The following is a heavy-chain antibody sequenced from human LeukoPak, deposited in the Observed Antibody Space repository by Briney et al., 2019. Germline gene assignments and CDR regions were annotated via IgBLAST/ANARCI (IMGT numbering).Heavy chain of an antibody. CDR2: IYHSGGT. V-gene: IGHV4-38-2*02. D-gene: IGHD1-26*01. Sequence: PSETLSLTCTVSGYSISSGYYWGWIRQPPGKGLEWIGSIYHSGGTYYNPSLKSRVTISVDTSKNQVSLKLNSVTAADTAVYYCASLRERSYYARGFDYWGQGTLVTVSS. CDR3: ASLRERSYYARGFDY. J-gene: IGHJ4*02. CDR1: GYSISSGYY.